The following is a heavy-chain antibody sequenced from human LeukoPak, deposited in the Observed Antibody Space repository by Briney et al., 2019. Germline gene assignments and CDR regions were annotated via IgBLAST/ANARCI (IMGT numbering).Heavy chain of an antibody. CDR1: GGSISSGSYY. Sequence: SETLSLTCTVSGGSISSGSYYWVWVRQPPGTGLEWLGSIYYSGSTYYNPSLKSRVTISVDTSKNQFSLKLSSVTAADTAVYYCARLRPHYSNHDLGYFDYWGQGTLVTVSS. D-gene: IGHD4-11*01. CDR2: IYYSGST. CDR3: ARLRPHYSNHDLGYFDY. J-gene: IGHJ4*02. V-gene: IGHV4-39*01.